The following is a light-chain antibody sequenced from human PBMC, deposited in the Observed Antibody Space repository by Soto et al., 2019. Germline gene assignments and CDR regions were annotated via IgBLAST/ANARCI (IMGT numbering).Light chain of an antibody. CDR3: QQSYSLPPT. J-gene: IGKJ4*01. V-gene: IGKV1-39*01. CDR2: GPS. Sequence: DIQMTQSTSSLSASVGDSVTITCRASQSISRYLNWYQHKPGTPPKLLIHGPSTFQVGAPSRFSGSGSGTNFTLTISSLQPEDFATYLCQQSYSLPPTFAGGTKVAIK. CDR1: QSISRY.